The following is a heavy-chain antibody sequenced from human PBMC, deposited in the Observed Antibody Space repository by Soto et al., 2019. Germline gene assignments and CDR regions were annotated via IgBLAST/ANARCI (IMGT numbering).Heavy chain of an antibody. CDR3: ARATRVRGVITQALDY. CDR2: IYYSGST. D-gene: IGHD3-10*01. CDR1: GGSISSGGYY. Sequence: SETLSLTCAVSGGSISSGGYYWSWIRQHPGKGLEWIGYIYYSGSTYYNPSLKSRVTISVDTSKNQFSLKLSSVTAADTAVYYCARATRVRGVITQALDYCGQGTLVTVSS. J-gene: IGHJ4*02. V-gene: IGHV4-31*11.